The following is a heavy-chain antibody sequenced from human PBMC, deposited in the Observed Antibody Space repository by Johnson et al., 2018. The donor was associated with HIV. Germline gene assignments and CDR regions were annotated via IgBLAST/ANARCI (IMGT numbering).Heavy chain of an antibody. D-gene: IGHD5-12*01. V-gene: IGHV3-9*01. CDR3: AKDMEGWLRPAAFDI. CDR2: ISWNSGSI. CDR1: GFSFDDYA. J-gene: IGHJ3*02. Sequence: VQLVESGGGLVQPGRSLRLSCAASGFSFDDYAMHWVRQVPGKGLEWVSGISWNSGSIGYADSVKGRFTISRDNAKNSLYLQMNSLRAEDTALYYCAKDMEGWLRPAAFDIWGQGTMVTVSS.